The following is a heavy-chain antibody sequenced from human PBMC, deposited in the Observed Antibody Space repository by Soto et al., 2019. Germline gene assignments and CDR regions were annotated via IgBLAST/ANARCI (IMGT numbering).Heavy chain of an antibody. Sequence: GQSLKISCKGSGYSFTSYWIGWVHQIPGKGPGWMGIIYPGDSDTRYRPSFQGHVTIAADNSITTAYRQWSRLNATDIAMYYCGRWVGLPAGLGDNWFEPWGQRTLVTASS. D-gene: IGHD2-2*01. CDR1: GYSFTSYW. CDR2: IYPGDSDT. CDR3: GRWVGLPAGLGDNWFEP. V-gene: IGHV5-51*07. J-gene: IGHJ5*02.